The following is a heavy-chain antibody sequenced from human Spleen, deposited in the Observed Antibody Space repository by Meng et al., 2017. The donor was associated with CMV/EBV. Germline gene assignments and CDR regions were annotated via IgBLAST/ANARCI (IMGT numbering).Heavy chain of an antibody. CDR1: GYTFTGYY. D-gene: IGHD3-10*01. Sequence: QVQLVQSGAEVKKPGASMKVSCKASGYTFTGYYMHWVRQAPGQGLEWMGWINPNSGGTNYAQKFQGRVTMTRDTSISTAYMELSRLRSDDTAVYYCARAAWYYYGSGSPNYWGQGTLVTVSS. CDR2: INPNSGGT. J-gene: IGHJ4*02. V-gene: IGHV1-2*02. CDR3: ARAAWYYYGSGSPNY.